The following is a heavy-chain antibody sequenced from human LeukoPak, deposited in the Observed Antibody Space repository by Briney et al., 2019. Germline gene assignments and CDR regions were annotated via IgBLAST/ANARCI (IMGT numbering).Heavy chain of an antibody. CDR2: ISGGGSST. V-gene: IGHV3-23*01. J-gene: IGHJ4*02. D-gene: IGHD3-22*01. CDR3: AKDRAYYYDSSGYYHFDY. Sequence: PGGSLRLSCAASGFTFSSYVMSWVRQAPGKGLEWVSAISGGGSSTYYADSVKGRFTISRDNSKNTLYLQMNNLRAEDTAVYYCAKDRAYYYDSSGYYHFDYWGQGTLVTVSS. CDR1: GFTFSSYV.